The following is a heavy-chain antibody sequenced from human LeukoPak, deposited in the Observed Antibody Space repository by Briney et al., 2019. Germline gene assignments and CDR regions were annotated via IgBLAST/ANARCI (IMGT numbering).Heavy chain of an antibody. D-gene: IGHD3-10*01. Sequence: PSETLSLTCAVYGGSFSGYYWSWIRQPPGKGLEWIGEINHSGSTNYNPSLKSRVTISVDTSKNQFSVKLSSVTAADTAVYYCARLYAGTRPPDYWGQGTLVTVSS. CDR1: GGSFSGYY. J-gene: IGHJ4*02. CDR3: ARLYAGTRPPDY. V-gene: IGHV4-34*01. CDR2: INHSGST.